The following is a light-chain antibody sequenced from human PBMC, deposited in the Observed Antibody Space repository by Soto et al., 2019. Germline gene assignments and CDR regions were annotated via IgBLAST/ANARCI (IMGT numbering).Light chain of an antibody. J-gene: IGLJ2*01. V-gene: IGLV1-44*01. CDR3: AAWDDSLIGVV. CDR2: SNN. Sequence: LPQPPSASGTPGQRVTISCSGSISNIGGNSVNWYQQLPGTAPKLLIYSNNQRPSGVPDRFSGSKSGTSASLAISGLQSEDEADYYCAAWDDSLIGVVFGGGTKLTVL. CDR1: ISNIGGNS.